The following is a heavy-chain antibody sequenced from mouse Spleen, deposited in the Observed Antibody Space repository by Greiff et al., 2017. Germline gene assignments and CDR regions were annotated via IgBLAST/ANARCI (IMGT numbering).Heavy chain of an antibody. CDR3: AKNMDY. CDR1: GYTFTDYE. J-gene: IGHJ4*01. V-gene: IGHV1-15*01. CDR2: IDPETGGT. Sequence: VQLQQSGAELVRPGASVTLSCKASGYTFTDYEMHWVKQTPVHGLEWIGAIDPETGGTAYNQKFKSKATLTVDKSSSTAYMQLSSLTSEDSAVYYCAKNMDYWGQGTSVTVSS.